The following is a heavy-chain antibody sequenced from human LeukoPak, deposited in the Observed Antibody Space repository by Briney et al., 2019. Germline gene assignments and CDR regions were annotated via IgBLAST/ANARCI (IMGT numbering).Heavy chain of an antibody. CDR3: ARSWGTSSDY. CDR1: GYSISSGYY. V-gene: IGHV3-7*01. D-gene: IGHD3-16*01. CDR2: VKQDGSEK. J-gene: IGHJ4*02. Sequence: ETLSLTCTVSGYSISSGYYWGWIRQPPGKGLEWVANVKQDGSEKYYVDSVKGRFTISRDNAKNSLYLQMNSLRAEDTAVYYCARSWGTSSDYWGQGTLVTVSS.